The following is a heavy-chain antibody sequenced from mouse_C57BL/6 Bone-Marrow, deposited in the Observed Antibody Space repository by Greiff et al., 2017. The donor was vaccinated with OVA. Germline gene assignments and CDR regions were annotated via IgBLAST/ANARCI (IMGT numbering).Heavy chain of an antibody. D-gene: IGHD1-1*01. J-gene: IGHJ2*01. CDR1: GFTFSDAW. Sequence: EVNLVESGGGLVQPGGSMKLSCAASGFTFSDAWMDWVRQSPEKGLEWVAETRNKANNHATYYAESVKGRFTISRDDSKSSVYLQMNSLRAEDTGIYYCTTTVVATDYWGQGTTLTVSS. V-gene: IGHV6-6*01. CDR2: TRNKANNHAT. CDR3: TTTVVATDY.